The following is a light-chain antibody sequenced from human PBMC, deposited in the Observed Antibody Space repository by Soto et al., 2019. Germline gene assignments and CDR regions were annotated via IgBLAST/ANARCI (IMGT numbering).Light chain of an antibody. CDR3: QVWDSSTVV. CDR2: RDT. CDR1: NIGSKN. Sequence: SYELTQPLSVSVALGQTARITCGGNNIGSKNVHWYQLNPGQAPVLVIYRDTNRPSGIPERFSCSNSGNTATLAISGALVGDDADYYCQVWDSSTVVFGGGTKLTVL. V-gene: IGLV3-9*01. J-gene: IGLJ3*02.